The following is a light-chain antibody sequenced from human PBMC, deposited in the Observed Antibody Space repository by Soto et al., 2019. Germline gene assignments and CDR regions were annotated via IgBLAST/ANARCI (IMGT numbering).Light chain of an antibody. CDR1: QTTNTW. CDR2: DAS. J-gene: IGKJ2*01. CDR3: QHYISYPYT. V-gene: IGKV1-5*01. Sequence: DIQMTQFPSTLSASVGDRVTITCRASQTTNTWLAWYQQTPGTAPKLLIYDASSLEGGVPSRFSASGSVTEFKLTISSLQPDDRATDYCQHYISYPYTFGQGTKVEIK.